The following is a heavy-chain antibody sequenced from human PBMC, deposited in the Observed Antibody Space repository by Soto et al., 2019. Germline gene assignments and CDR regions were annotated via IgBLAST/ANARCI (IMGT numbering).Heavy chain of an antibody. CDR1: GGSFSGYY. CDR2: INHSGST. V-gene: IGHV4-34*01. CDR3: ARACFTRTTVTMMFGWFDP. D-gene: IGHD4-17*01. Sequence: QVQLQQWGAGLLKPSETLSLTCAVYGGSFSGYYWSWIRQPPGKGLEWIGEINHSGSTNYNPSPKSRVTISVDTAKNQFSLKLSSVTAADTAVYYCARACFTRTTVTMMFGWFDPWGQGTLVTVSS. J-gene: IGHJ5*02.